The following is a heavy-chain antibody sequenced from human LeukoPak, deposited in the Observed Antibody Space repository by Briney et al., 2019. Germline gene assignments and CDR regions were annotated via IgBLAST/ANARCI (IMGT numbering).Heavy chain of an antibody. CDR3: AAPGASGFVGNFWSGPLDF. J-gene: IGHJ4*01. CDR2: INPSAGST. Sequence: ASVKVSCRASGYTFTSHYMHWVRQAPGQGLEWMGIINPSAGSTSYPQKFQGRVTMTRDTSTSTVYMELSSLRSEDTAVYYCAAPGASGFVGNFWSGPLDFWGHGTLVTVSS. D-gene: IGHD3-3*01. CDR1: GYTFTSHY. V-gene: IGHV1-46*01.